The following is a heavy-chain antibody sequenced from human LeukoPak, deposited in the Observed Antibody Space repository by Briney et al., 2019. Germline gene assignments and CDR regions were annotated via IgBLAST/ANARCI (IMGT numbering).Heavy chain of an antibody. CDR1: GGSISSYY. D-gene: IGHD6-13*01. Sequence: SETLSLTCTVSGGSISSYYWSWIRQPPGKGLEWIGYIYYSGSTNYNPSLKSRVTISGDTSKNQFSLKLSSVTAADTAVYYCARDKGLAAAGHWYFDLWGRGTLVTASS. J-gene: IGHJ2*01. CDR2: IYYSGST. V-gene: IGHV4-59*01. CDR3: ARDKGLAAAGHWYFDL.